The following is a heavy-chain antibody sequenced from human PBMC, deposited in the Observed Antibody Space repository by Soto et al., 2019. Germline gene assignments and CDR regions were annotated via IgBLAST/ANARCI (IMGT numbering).Heavy chain of an antibody. Sequence: PGGSLRLSCAASGFTFTRYWMHWVRQAPGKGLVWVARINSEGSDTSYADSVKGRFTISRDNAKNTLSLEMNSLRAEDTALYYSARDYWNSIDWGHGTLVTVSS. CDR1: GFTFTRYW. D-gene: IGHD1-7*01. V-gene: IGHV3-74*01. CDR3: ARDYWNSID. J-gene: IGHJ1*01. CDR2: INSEGSDT.